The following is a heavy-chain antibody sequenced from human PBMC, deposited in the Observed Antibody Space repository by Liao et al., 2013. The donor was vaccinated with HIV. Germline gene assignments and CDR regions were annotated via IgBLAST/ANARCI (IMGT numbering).Heavy chain of an antibody. D-gene: IGHD3-22*01. CDR2: IYYTGST. Sequence: QVQLQESGPRLLKPSETLSLTCTVSGGAINNYYWSWVRQSPGKGLEWIGYIYYTGSTNYNPSFKNRLTMSLYTSKNQFSLQLTSVTAADTAVYYCARLRYYYDNAAGGFGIWGQGTMVTVSS. V-gene: IGHV4-59*12. CDR1: GGAINNYY. J-gene: IGHJ3*02. CDR3: ARLRYYYDNAAGGFGI.